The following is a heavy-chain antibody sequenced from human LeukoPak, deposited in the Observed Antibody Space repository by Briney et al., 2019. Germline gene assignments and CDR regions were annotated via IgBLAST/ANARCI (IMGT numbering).Heavy chain of an antibody. CDR2: INPNSGGT. CDR1: GYTFTGYY. V-gene: IGHV1-2*06. J-gene: IGHJ4*02. Sequence: GASVKVSCKASGYTFTGYYMHWVRQAPGQGLEWMGRINPNSGGTNYAQKFQGRVTMTRDTSISTAYMELSRRRSDDTAVYYCARVVYYGSGSYADYWGQGTLVTVSS. CDR3: ARVVYYGSGSYADY. D-gene: IGHD3-10*01.